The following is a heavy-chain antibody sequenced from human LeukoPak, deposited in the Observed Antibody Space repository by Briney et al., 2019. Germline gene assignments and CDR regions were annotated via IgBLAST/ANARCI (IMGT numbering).Heavy chain of an antibody. CDR1: GYTFIDYY. V-gene: IGHV1-2*02. CDR3: SREDY. J-gene: IGHJ4*02. Sequence: ASVKVSCKASGYTFIDYYLQWVRQAPGQGLEWVGWINPNSGVTNYAQKFQGRVSMTSDTSISTVYMELSRLRTDDTAVYYCSREDYWGQGTLVTVSS. CDR2: INPNSGVT.